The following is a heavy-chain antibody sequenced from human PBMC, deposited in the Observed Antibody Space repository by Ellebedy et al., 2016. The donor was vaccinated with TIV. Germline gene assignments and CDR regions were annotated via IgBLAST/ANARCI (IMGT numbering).Heavy chain of an antibody. J-gene: IGHJ4*02. CDR3: AKSGGHTKGFDY. D-gene: IGHD4-23*01. CDR1: GFTFSTYG. CDR2: ISYDGSNK. Sequence: LSLTCAASGFTFSTYGMHWVRQAPGKGLEWVAVISYDGSNKYYADSVKGRCTISRDNSKNTLYLQMNSLRAEDTAVYYCAKSGGHTKGFDYWGQGTLVTVSS. V-gene: IGHV3-30*18.